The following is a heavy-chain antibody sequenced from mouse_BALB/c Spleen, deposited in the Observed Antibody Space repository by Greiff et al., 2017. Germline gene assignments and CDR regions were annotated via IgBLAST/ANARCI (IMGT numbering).Heavy chain of an antibody. D-gene: IGHD2-2*01. CDR1: GYTFTNYW. CDR3: ERPHYGNDVGY. CDR2: IYPGGGYT. Sequence: VQLQQSGAELVRPGTSVKMSCKAAGYTFTNYWIGWVKQRPGHGLEWIGDIYPGGGYTNYNEKFKGKGTLTADTSSSTAYMQLRSLTSEDSAINYCERPHYGNDVGYWGQGTTLTVSS. J-gene: IGHJ2*01. V-gene: IGHV1-63*02.